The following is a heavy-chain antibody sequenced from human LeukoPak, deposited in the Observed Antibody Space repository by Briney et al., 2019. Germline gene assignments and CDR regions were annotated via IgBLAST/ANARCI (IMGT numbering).Heavy chain of an antibody. CDR1: GGSISSYY. J-gene: IGHJ5*02. Sequence: SETLSLTCTVSGGSISSYYWSWIRQPPGKGLEWIGYIYYSGSTNCNPSLKSRVTISVDTSKNQFSLKLSSVTAADTAVYYCARTISWFDPWGQGTLVTVSS. V-gene: IGHV4-59*01. D-gene: IGHD3-3*02. CDR3: ARTISWFDP. CDR2: IYYSGST.